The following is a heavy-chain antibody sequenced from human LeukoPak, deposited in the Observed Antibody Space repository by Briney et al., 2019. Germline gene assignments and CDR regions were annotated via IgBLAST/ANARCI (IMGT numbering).Heavy chain of an antibody. D-gene: IGHD3-22*01. CDR1: GGSFSGYY. V-gene: IGHV4-34*01. Sequence: SETLSLTCAVYGGSFSGYYWSWIRQPPGKGLEWIGEINHSGSTNYNPPLKSRVTISVDTSKNQFSLKLSSVTAADTAVYYCARSRTHYYDSSGYGSWGQGTLVTVSS. CDR3: ARSRTHYYDSSGYGS. J-gene: IGHJ4*02. CDR2: INHSGST.